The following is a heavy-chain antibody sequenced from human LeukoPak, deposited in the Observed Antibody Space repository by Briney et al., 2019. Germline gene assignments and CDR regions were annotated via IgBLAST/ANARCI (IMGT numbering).Heavy chain of an antibody. CDR1: GGSISSYY. V-gene: IGHV4-59*01. Sequence: SETLSLTCTVSGGSISSYYWSWIRQPPGKGLEWIGYIYYSGSTNYNPSLKCRVTISVDTSKNQFSLKLSSVTAADTAVYYCARSSGMATIEVFDYWGQGTLVTVSS. CDR3: ARSSGMATIEVFDY. J-gene: IGHJ4*02. D-gene: IGHD5-24*01. CDR2: IYYSGST.